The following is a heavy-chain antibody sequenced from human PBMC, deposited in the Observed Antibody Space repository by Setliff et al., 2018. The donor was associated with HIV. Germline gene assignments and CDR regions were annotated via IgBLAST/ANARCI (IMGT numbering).Heavy chain of an antibody. Sequence: PSETLSLTCAVSRSYISGSYYWAWIRQPPGKGLEWIGNIYPSGSIHHSGSTNYNPSLKSRVAMSVDKSKNQFSVKLTSVTAADTAVYYCARGHCSGTNCYGVDYYGMDVWGQGTTVTVSS. CDR3: ARGHCSGTNCYGVDYYGMDV. D-gene: IGHD2-2*01. CDR1: RSYISGSYY. CDR2: IYPSGSIHHSGST. J-gene: IGHJ6*02. V-gene: IGHV4-38-2*01.